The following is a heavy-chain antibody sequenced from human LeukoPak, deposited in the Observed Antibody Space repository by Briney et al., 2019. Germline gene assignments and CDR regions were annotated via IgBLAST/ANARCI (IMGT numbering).Heavy chain of an antibody. CDR2: ISSSSSTI. Sequence: ETLSLTCTVSGGSISSSSYYWGWVRQAPGKGLEWVSYISSSSSTIYYADSVKGRFTISRDNAKNSLYLQMNSLRAEDTAVYYCAKGTPAYCGGDCYHSNFDYWGQGTLVTVSS. D-gene: IGHD2-21*02. CDR1: GGSISSSSYY. CDR3: AKGTPAYCGGDCYHSNFDY. V-gene: IGHV3-48*01. J-gene: IGHJ4*02.